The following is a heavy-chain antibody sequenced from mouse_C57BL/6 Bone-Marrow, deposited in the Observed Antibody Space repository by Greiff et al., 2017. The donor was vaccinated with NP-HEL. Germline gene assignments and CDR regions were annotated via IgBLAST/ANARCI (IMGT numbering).Heavy chain of an antibody. CDR2: ISSGSSTI. V-gene: IGHV5-17*01. Sequence: EVQGVESGGGLVKPGGSLKLSCAASGFTFSDYGMHWVRQAPEKGLEWVAYISSGSSTIYYADTVKGRFTISRDNAKNTLFLQMTSLSSEDTAMFYCAREGYYGTRYFDVWGTGTTVTVSS. J-gene: IGHJ1*03. CDR3: AREGYYGTRYFDV. CDR1: GFTFSDYG. D-gene: IGHD1-1*01.